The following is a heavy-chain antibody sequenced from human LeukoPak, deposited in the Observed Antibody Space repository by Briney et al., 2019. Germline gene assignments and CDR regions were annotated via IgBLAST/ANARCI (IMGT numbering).Heavy chain of an antibody. J-gene: IGHJ3*02. D-gene: IGHD2-15*01. CDR3: ARRGSYPFDI. V-gene: IGHV4-34*01. CDR1: GGSFSGYY. CDR2: INHSGST. Sequence: SETLSLTCAVYGGSFSGYYWSWIRQPPGKGLEWMGEINHSGSTNYNPSLKSRVTISVDTSKNQFSLKLSSVTAADTAVYYCARRGSYPFDIWGQGTMVTVSS.